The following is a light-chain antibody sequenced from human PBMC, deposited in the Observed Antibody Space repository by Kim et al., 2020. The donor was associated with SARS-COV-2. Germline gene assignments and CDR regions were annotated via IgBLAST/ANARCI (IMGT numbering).Light chain of an antibody. CDR1: GTNTGRTA. CDR3: AAWDDSLYVA. Sequence: PEQRVTISSSGTGTNTGRTAGHCDQQLPGTAPKLLIHCNNPRPSGVPDRFSGSKSGTSASLAISGLQSEDEADYYCAAWDDSLYVAFGGGTQLTVL. CDR2: CNN. V-gene: IGLV1-44*01. J-gene: IGLJ2*01.